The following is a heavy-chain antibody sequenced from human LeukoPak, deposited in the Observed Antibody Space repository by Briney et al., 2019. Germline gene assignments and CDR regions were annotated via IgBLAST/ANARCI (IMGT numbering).Heavy chain of an antibody. D-gene: IGHD6-13*01. CDR3: ARTPYSSSVDY. V-gene: IGHV2-70*11. J-gene: IGHJ4*02. CDR2: IGWDDDK. Sequence: SGPTLVNPTQTLTLTCTFSGFLLSTSGMCVSWIRQPPEKSLEWLARIGWDDDKHYSTSLKTRLTISKDTSKNQVVLTMTNMDPVGTATYYCARTPYSSSVDYWGQGTLVTVSS. CDR1: GFLLSTSGMC.